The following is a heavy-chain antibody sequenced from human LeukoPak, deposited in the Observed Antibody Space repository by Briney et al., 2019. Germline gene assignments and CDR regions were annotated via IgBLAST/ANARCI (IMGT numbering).Heavy chain of an antibody. CDR3: AKDSLWFGELAVPYFQH. V-gene: IGHV3-30*02. CDR1: GFAFGSEA. J-gene: IGHJ1*01. D-gene: IGHD3-10*01. CDR2: IRYDGSNK. Sequence: GGSLRLSCGVSGFAFGSEAMNWVRQAPGKGLEWVAFIRYDGSNKYYADSVKGRFTISRDNSKNTLYLQMNSLRAEDTAVYYCAKDSLWFGELAVPYFQHWGQGTLVTVSS.